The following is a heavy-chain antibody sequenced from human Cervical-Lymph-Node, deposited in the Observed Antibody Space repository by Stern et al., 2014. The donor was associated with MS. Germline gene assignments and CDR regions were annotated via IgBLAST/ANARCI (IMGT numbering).Heavy chain of an antibody. V-gene: IGHV1-3*01. J-gene: IGHJ4*02. CDR2: IDGGPGTT. Sequence: QVQLVQSGAEVQKPGASMTISCKTSGYNFIDHAINWVRQAPGQRLEWMGWIDGGPGTTKYSQKFQGRVSFTRDKAASAAYMDLSSLSPDDTAVYYCARQPDYSDFLDFWGQGTLVTVSS. D-gene: IGHD4-11*01. CDR3: ARQPDYSDFLDF. CDR1: GYNFIDHA.